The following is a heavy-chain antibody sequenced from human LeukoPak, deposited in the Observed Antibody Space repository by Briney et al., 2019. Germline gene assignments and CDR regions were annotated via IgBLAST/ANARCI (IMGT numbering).Heavy chain of an antibody. D-gene: IGHD6-6*01. J-gene: IGHJ4*02. CDR1: GFTFSSYA. CDR2: ISGSGGGT. V-gene: IGHV3-23*01. CDR3: AKDLHSSSSPFDY. Sequence: GGSLRLSCAASGFTFSSYAMSWVRQAPGKGLEWVSAISGSGGGTYYADSVKGRFTISRDNSKNTLYLQMNSLRAEDTAVYYCAKDLHSSSSPFDYWGQGTLVTVSS.